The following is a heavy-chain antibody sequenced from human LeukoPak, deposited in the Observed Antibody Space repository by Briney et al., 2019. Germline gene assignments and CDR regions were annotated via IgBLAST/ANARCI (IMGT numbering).Heavy chain of an antibody. CDR1: VFTFCKYC. CDR2: ITNDGTVT. J-gene: IGHJ5*01. V-gene: IGHV3-74*01. CDR3: TPKQWLAPPPDS. Sequence: GGSLSLSCAVSVFTFCKYCMLGVRGAPGKGLESGSRITNDGTVTTYAYSVQGRFTVSRDNTNNTTLLQINSTADEATAVYYCTPKQWLAPPPDSWGQGTPVTVSS. D-gene: IGHD6-19*01.